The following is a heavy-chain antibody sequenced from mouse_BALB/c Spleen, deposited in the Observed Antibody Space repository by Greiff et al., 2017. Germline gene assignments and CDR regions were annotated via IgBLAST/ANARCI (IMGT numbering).Heavy chain of an antibody. Sequence: EVMLVESGGGLVQPGGSLKLSCAASGFTFSSYGMSWVRQTPDKRLELVATINSNGGSTYYPDSVKGRFTISRDNAKNTLYLQMSSLKSEDTAMYYCAREEKYGNRAGFAYWGQGTLVTVSA. V-gene: IGHV5-6-3*01. CDR2: INSNGGST. CDR1: GFTFSSYG. D-gene: IGHD2-10*02. J-gene: IGHJ3*01. CDR3: AREEKYGNRAGFAY.